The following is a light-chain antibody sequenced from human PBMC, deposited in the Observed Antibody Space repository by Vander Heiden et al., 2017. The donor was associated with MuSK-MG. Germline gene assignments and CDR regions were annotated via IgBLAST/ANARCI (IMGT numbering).Light chain of an antibody. Sequence: QSLLTQPPSVSGAPGQSVTISCVGGSSNIGAGYDVYWYQQFPGTAPNLLIYDNTNRPSGVPDRFSGSRSGASASLAIAGLRAEDEADYYCQSYDNSLRTSVFGGGTKLNVL. CDR1: SSNIGAGYD. CDR3: QSYDNSLRTSV. J-gene: IGLJ3*02. CDR2: DNT. V-gene: IGLV1-40*03.